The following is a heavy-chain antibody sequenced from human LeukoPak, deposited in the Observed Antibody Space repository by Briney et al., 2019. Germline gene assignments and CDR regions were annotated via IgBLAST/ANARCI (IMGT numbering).Heavy chain of an antibody. J-gene: IGHJ5*02. V-gene: IGHV4-59*01. CDR2: IYYSGST. D-gene: IGHD2-2*01. CDR3: ARAYCSSTSCYDLFDP. Sequence: SETLSLTCTVSGGSISSYYWSWIRQPPGKGLEWIGYIYYSGSTNYSPSLKSRVTISVDTSKNQFSLKLSSVTAADTAVYYCARAYCSSTSCYDLFDPWGQGTLVTVSS. CDR1: GGSISSYY.